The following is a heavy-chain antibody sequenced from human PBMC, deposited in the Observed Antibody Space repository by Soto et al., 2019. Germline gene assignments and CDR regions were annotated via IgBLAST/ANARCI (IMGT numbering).Heavy chain of an antibody. V-gene: IGHV1-58*01. J-gene: IGHJ6*02. CDR2: IVVGSGNT. CDR3: AAWDHWSPYYFYSMVV. D-gene: IGHD1-1*01. CDR1: GFTITNDA. Sequence: SQTVPCRASGFTITNDAERGVRRASGQRLEWLGWIVVGSGNTNYAQKFQERVTITRDMSTSTAYMELSSLRSEDTAVYYCAAWDHWSPYYFYSMVVSGQGTTVAVS.